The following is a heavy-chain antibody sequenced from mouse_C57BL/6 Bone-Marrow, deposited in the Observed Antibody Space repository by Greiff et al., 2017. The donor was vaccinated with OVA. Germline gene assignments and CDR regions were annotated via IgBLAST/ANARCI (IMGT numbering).Heavy chain of an antibody. Sequence: QVQLQQPGAELVKPGASVKVSCKASGYTFTSYWMQWVKQRPGQGLEWIGEIDPSDSYTNYNQKFKGKATLTVDTSSSTAYMQLSSLTSEDSAVYYCASKDYAFAYWGQGTLVTVSA. CDR3: ASKDYAFAY. J-gene: IGHJ3*01. V-gene: IGHV1-50*01. CDR1: GYTFTSYW. D-gene: IGHD1-1*01. CDR2: IDPSDSYT.